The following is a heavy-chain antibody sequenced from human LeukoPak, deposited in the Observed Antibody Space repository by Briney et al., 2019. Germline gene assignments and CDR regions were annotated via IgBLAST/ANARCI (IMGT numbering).Heavy chain of an antibody. CDR2: INHSGST. D-gene: IGHD2-2*02. CDR3: ARVGGRGWRNYIVVVPAAILEGAFDI. V-gene: IGHV4-34*01. CDR1: GGSFSGYY. J-gene: IGHJ3*02. Sequence: PSQTLSLTCAVYGGSFSGYYWSWIRQPPGKGLEWIGEINHSGSTNYNPSLKSRVTISVDTSKNQFSLKLSSVTAADTAVYYCARVGGRGWRNYIVVVPAAILEGAFDIWGQGTMVTVSS.